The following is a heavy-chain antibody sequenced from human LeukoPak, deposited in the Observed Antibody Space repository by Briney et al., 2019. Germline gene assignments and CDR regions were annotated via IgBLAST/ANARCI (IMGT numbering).Heavy chain of an antibody. CDR3: ARGDYDFWSGYYRNYGMDV. CDR2: ISSSGSTI. CDR1: GFTFSSYE. J-gene: IGHJ6*02. V-gene: IGHV3-48*03. D-gene: IGHD3-3*01. Sequence: GGSLRLSCAASGFTFSSYEMSWVRQAPGKGLEWVSYISSSGSTIYYADSVKGRFTISGDNAKNSLYPQMNSLRAEDTAVYYCARGDYDFWSGYYRNYGMDVWGQGTTVTVSS.